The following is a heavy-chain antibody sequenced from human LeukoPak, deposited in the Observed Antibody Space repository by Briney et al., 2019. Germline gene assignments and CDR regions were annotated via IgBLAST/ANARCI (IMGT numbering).Heavy chain of an antibody. D-gene: IGHD1-26*01. CDR1: GYTLTELS. CDR3: ATASARVEWELPFDY. Sequence: ASVKVSCKVSGYTLTELSMHWVRQAPGKGLEWMGGFDPEDGETIYAQKFQGRVTMTEDTSTDTAYMELSSLRSEDTAVYYCATASARVEWELPFDYWGQGTLVTVSS. V-gene: IGHV1-24*01. CDR2: FDPEDGET. J-gene: IGHJ4*02.